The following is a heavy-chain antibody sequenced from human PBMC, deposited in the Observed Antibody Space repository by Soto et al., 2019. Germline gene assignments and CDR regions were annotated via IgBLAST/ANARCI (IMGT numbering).Heavy chain of an antibody. CDR3: AKDTRGKTTVTTGD. CDR2: ISYDGSNK. Sequence: QVQLVESGGGVVQPGRSLRLSCAASGFTFSSYSMHWVRQAPGKGLEWVAVISYDGSNKYYADSVKGRFTISRDNSKNTLYLQMNSLRAEDTAVYYCAKDTRGKTTVTTGDWGQGTLVTVSS. V-gene: IGHV3-30*18. D-gene: IGHD4-17*01. CDR1: GFTFSSYS. J-gene: IGHJ4*02.